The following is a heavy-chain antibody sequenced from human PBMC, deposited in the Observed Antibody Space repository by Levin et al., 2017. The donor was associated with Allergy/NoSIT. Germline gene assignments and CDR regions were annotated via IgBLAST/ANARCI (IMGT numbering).Heavy chain of an antibody. Sequence: SETLSLTCAVSGGSISSSNWWSWVRQPPGKGLEWIGEIYHSGSTNYNPSLKSRVTISVDKSKNQFSLKLSSVTAADTAVYYCARVDSSGGGFSRLEQYYFDYWGQGTLVTVSS. CDR3: ARVDSSGGGFSRLEQYYFDY. CDR1: GGSISSSNW. J-gene: IGHJ4*02. V-gene: IGHV4-4*02. D-gene: IGHD6-19*01. CDR2: IYHSGST.